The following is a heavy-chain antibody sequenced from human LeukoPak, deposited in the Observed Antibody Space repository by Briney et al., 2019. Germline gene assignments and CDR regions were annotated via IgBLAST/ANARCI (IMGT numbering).Heavy chain of an antibody. V-gene: IGHV5-51*01. Sequence: MSGESLKISCKGSGYSFTSYWIGWVRQMPGKGLEWMGIIYPGDSDTRYSPSFQGQVTISADKSISTAYLQWSSLKASDTAMYYCASGPDYDFWSGYSDPFDYWGQGTLVTVSS. CDR3: ASGPDYDFWSGYSDPFDY. CDR1: GYSFTSYW. J-gene: IGHJ4*02. CDR2: IYPGDSDT. D-gene: IGHD3-3*01.